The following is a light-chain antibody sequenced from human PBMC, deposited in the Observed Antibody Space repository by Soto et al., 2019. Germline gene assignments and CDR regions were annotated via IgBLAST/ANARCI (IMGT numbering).Light chain of an antibody. CDR2: RNN. CDR1: SSNIGSNY. Sequence: QSVLTQPPSASGTPGQRVTISCSGSSSNIGSNYVYWYQQLQGTAPKLLIYRNNHRPSGVPDRFSGSKSGTSTSLAISGLRSEDEADYYCAAWDDSLSALFGGGTKVTVL. J-gene: IGLJ2*01. CDR3: AAWDDSLSAL. V-gene: IGLV1-47*01.